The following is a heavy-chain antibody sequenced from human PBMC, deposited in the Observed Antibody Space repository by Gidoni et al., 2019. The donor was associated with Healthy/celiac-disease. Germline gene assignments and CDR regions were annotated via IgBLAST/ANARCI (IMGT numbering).Heavy chain of an antibody. Sequence: QVQLVQSGAEVKKPGASVKVSCKASGYTFTSYAMHWVRQAPGQRLEWMGWINAGNGNTKYSQKFQGRGTITRDTSASTAYMELSSLRSEDTAVYYCARGGYSYGPIDYWGQGTLVTVSS. CDR2: INAGNGNT. CDR3: ARGGYSYGPIDY. V-gene: IGHV1-3*01. J-gene: IGHJ4*02. CDR1: GYTFTSYA. D-gene: IGHD5-18*01.